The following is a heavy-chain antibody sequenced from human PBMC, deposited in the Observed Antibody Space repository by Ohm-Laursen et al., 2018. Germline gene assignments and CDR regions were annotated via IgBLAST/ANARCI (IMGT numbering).Heavy chain of an antibody. Sequence: SLRLSCAASGFTFGDYAMSWVRQAPGKGLEWVGFIRRKAYGGTTEYAASVKGRFTISRDDSKSIAYLQINSLKTEDTAVYYCTRDRDWIVYGMDVWGQGTTVTVSS. CDR2: IRRKAYGGTT. J-gene: IGHJ6*02. D-gene: IGHD1-1*01. V-gene: IGHV3-49*04. CDR3: TRDRDWIVYGMDV. CDR1: GFTFGDYA.